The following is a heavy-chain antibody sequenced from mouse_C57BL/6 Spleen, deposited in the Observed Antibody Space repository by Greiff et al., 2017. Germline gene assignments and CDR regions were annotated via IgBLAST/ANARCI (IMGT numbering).Heavy chain of an antibody. CDR2: ISSGGSYT. CDR3: ASQDHNGYYVDYAMDY. CDR1: GFTFSSYG. V-gene: IGHV5-6*01. D-gene: IGHD2-3*01. J-gene: IGHJ4*01. Sequence: EVMLVESGGDLVKPGGSLKLSCAASGFTFSSYGMSWVRQTPDKRLEWVATISSGGSYTYYPDSVKGRFTISRDNDKYDLYLQMSSLRSDDTAMYYGASQDHNGYYVDYAMDYWGQGTSVTVSS.